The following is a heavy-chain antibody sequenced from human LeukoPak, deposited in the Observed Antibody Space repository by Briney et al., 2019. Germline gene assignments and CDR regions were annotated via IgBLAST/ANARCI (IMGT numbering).Heavy chain of an antibody. V-gene: IGHV3-30-3*01. D-gene: IGHD5/OR15-5a*01. J-gene: IGHJ4*02. CDR2: ISDDGSNK. Sequence: GGSLRLSCAASGFTFSSYAMRWVRQAPGRGLEWVAFISDDGSNKYYADSVKGRFTISRDNSKNTLYLQMNSLRAEDTAVYYCARDPPVSNQFFDYWGQGTLVTVSS. CDR3: ARDPPVSNQFFDY. CDR1: GFTFSSYA.